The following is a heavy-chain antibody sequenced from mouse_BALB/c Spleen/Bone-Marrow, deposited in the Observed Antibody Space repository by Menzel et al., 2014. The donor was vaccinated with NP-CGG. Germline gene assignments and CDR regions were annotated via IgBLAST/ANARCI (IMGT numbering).Heavy chain of an antibody. D-gene: IGHD1-1*01. CDR3: ARILLRSYAMDY. Sequence: VQLKESGPSLVKPSQTLSLTCSVTGGSITSGYWNWIRKFPGNKLEYMGYISYSGSTYYNPSLKSRISITRDTSKNQYYLQLNSVTTEDTATYYCARILLRSYAMDYWGQGTSVTVSS. CDR2: ISYSGST. CDR1: GGSITSGY. V-gene: IGHV3-8*02. J-gene: IGHJ4*01.